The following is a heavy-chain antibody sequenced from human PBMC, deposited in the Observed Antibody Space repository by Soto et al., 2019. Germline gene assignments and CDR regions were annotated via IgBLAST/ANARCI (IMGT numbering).Heavy chain of an antibody. V-gene: IGHV3-48*02. CDR2: ITSTSSSL. CDR3: ARVYYYDSSALFDP. CDR1: GFTFSSYS. D-gene: IGHD3-22*01. J-gene: IGHJ5*02. Sequence: DVQLVESGGGLVQPGGSLRLSCAASGFTFSSYSMTWVRQAPGKGLEWVSYITSTSSSLYYADSVEGRFTISRDNAKNSLYPQMSRLRDEDTAVYYCARVYYYDSSALFDPWGQGTLVTVSS.